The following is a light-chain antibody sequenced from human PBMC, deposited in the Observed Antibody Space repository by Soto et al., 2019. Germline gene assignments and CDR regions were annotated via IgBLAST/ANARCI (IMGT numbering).Light chain of an antibody. Sequence: EIVMTQSLATLSVSPGERATLSCRASQSVSSNLAWYQQKPGQAPRLLIYGASTRATGIPARFSGSGSGTEFTLTISSLQSEDFAVYYCQQYNNWPPTWTIGQGTKVEIK. J-gene: IGKJ1*01. CDR2: GAS. V-gene: IGKV3-15*01. CDR1: QSVSSN. CDR3: QQYNNWPPTWT.